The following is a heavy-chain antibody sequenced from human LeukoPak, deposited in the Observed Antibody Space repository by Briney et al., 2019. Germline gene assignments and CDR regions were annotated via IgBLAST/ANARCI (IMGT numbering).Heavy chain of an antibody. V-gene: IGHV1-18*01. CDR1: GYNINNYG. CDR2: INPYNGDT. Sequence: VASVKVSCKASGYNINNYGIIWVRLAPRHGLEWMGWINPYNGDTDYAQKFQGRATMTTDTSTSTAYMEVRSLRSDDTAVYYCAREHFRVRGPETGFDPWGQGTFVTVSS. CDR3: AREHFRVRGPETGFDP. D-gene: IGHD3-10*01. J-gene: IGHJ5*02.